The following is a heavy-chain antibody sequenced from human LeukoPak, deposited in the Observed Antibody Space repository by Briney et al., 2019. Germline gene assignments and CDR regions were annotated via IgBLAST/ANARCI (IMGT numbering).Heavy chain of an antibody. J-gene: IGHJ4*02. CDR2: INPNSGGT. Sequence: ASVKVPCKASGYTFTGYYMHWVRQAPGQGLEWMGWINPNSGGTNYAQKFQGRVTMTRDTSISTAYMELSRLRSDDTAVYYCARSDRDYYDSSGYYYWGQGTLVTVSS. CDR1: GYTFTGYY. CDR3: ARSDRDYYDSSGYYY. D-gene: IGHD3-22*01. V-gene: IGHV1-2*02.